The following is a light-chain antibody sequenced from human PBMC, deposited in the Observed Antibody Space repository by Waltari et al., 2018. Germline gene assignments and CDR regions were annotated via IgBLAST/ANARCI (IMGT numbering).Light chain of an antibody. Sequence: EIVMTQSPATLSVSPGDRATLSCRASQSVSSNFAWYPQKPGQAPRLLIYGASTRATGIPARFSGSGSGTEFTLTISSMQSEDFAVYYCQQYNNWPPLTFGGGTKVEIK. CDR1: QSVSSN. CDR3: QQYNNWPPLT. J-gene: IGKJ4*01. V-gene: IGKV3-15*01. CDR2: GAS.